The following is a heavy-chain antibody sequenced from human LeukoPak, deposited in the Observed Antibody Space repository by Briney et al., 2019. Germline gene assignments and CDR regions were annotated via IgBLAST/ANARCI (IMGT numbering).Heavy chain of an antibody. CDR1: GYSISSGHF. CDR2: IYGSGTT. CDR3: ASVGGGSPY. J-gene: IGHJ4*02. V-gene: IGHV4-38-2*02. D-gene: IGHD3-16*01. Sequence: SETLSLTCTVSGYSISSGHFWSWPRQPPGAGLEWIGSIYGSGTTYYDPPLRSRLSISADTSKNHFSLELRSVTAADTAVYYCASVGGGSPYWGQGTLVTVSS.